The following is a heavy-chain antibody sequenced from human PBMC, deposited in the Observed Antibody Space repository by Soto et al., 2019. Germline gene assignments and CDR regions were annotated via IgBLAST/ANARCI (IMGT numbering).Heavy chain of an antibody. CDR1: GFTFSSYA. V-gene: IGHV3-30-3*01. D-gene: IGHD3-22*01. J-gene: IGHJ4*02. CDR2: ISYDGSNK. Sequence: GGSLRLSCAASGFTFSSYAMHWVRQAPGKGLEWVAVISYDGSNKYYADSVKGRFTISRDNSKNTLYLQMNSLRAEDTAVYYCARDLPLHADYYDSSGYFGYWGQGTLVTVSS. CDR3: ARDLPLHADYYDSSGYFGY.